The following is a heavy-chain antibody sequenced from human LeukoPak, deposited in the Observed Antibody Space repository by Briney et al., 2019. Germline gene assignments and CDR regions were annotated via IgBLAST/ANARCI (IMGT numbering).Heavy chain of an antibody. V-gene: IGHV3-7*01. CDR3: ARFILYHGAFDI. CDR1: GFSFSRYW. J-gene: IGHJ3*02. Sequence: GGSLRLSCSASGFSFSRYWMSWVRQAPGKGLEWVANIKEDGSEKHYVDSVRGRFTISRDNAKNSLDLQLNSLRAEDTAVYYCARFILYHGAFDIWGQGTMVTVSS. D-gene: IGHD2-8*01. CDR2: IKEDGSEK.